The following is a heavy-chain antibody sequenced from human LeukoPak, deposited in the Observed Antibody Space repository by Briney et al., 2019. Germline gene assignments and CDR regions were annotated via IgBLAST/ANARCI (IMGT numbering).Heavy chain of an antibody. J-gene: IGHJ4*02. CDR2: IRYDGINK. D-gene: IGHD3-9*01. Sequence: PGGSLSLSCATSGFTFSSYGMYWVRQAPGKGLEWLAFIRYDGINKYYADSVKGRFTISRDNSKNTLYLQMNSLRAEDTAVYYCAKDSLTGTGTYYFDCWGQGTLVTVSS. V-gene: IGHV3-30*02. CDR3: AKDSLTGTGTYYFDC. CDR1: GFTFSSYG.